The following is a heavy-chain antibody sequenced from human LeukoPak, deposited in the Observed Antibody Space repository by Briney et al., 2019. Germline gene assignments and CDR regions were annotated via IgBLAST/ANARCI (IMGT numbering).Heavy chain of an antibody. Sequence: SETLSLTCTVSGGSISSGGYYWSWIRQHPGKGLEWIGYIYYSGSTYYNPSLKSRVTMSVDTSENQFSLKLSSVTAADTAVYYCARAQATVRNYYYYYGMDVWGQGTTVTVSS. CDR3: ARAQATVRNYYYYYGMDV. J-gene: IGHJ6*02. CDR2: IYYSGST. D-gene: IGHD4-11*01. V-gene: IGHV4-31*03. CDR1: GGSISSGGYY.